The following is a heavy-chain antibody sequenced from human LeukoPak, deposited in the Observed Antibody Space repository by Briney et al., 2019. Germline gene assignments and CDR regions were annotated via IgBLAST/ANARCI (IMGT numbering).Heavy chain of an antibody. J-gene: IGHJ3*02. CDR2: GGST. Sequence: GGSTYYADSVKGRFTISRDNSKNTLYLQMNSLRAEDTAVYYCAKWMTGYYKTPPGDAFDIWGQGTMVTVSS. CDR3: AKWMTGYYKTPPGDAFDI. V-gene: IGHV3-23*01. D-gene: IGHD3-9*01.